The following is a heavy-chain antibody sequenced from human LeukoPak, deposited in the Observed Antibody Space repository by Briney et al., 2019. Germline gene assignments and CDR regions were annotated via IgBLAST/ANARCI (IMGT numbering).Heavy chain of an antibody. Sequence: GGSLRLSCAASGFNLTDYWMSWIRQAPGKGLEWVSYISSSGSTIYYADSVKGRFTISRDNAKNSLYLQMNSLRAEDTAVYYCARGKDGYKRGYPLGFDYWGQGTLVTVSS. V-gene: IGHV3-11*01. CDR1: GFNLTDYW. CDR2: ISSSGSTI. J-gene: IGHJ4*02. CDR3: ARGKDGYKRGYPLGFDY. D-gene: IGHD5-24*01.